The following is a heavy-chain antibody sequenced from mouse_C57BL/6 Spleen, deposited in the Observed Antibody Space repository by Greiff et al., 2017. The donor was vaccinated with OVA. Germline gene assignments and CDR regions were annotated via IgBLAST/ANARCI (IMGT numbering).Heavy chain of an antibody. V-gene: IGHV14-4*01. CDR1: GFNIKDDY. Sequence: EVQLVESGAELVRPGASVKLSCTASGFNIKDDYMHWVKQRPEQGLEWIGWIDPENGDTEYASKFQGKATITADTSSNTAYLQLSSLTSEDTAVYYCTTERGGNYGFMDYWGQGTSVTVSS. D-gene: IGHD2-1*01. J-gene: IGHJ4*01. CDR2: IDPENGDT. CDR3: TTERGGNYGFMDY.